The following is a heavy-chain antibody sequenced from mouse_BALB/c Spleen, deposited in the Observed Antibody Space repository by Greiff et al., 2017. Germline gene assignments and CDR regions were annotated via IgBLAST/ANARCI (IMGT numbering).Heavy chain of an antibody. Sequence: QVQLQQPGAELVRPGASVKLSCKASGYTFTSYWINWVKQRPGQGLEWIGNIYPSDSYTNYNQKFKDKATLTVDKSSSTAYMQLSSPTSEDSAVYYCTRGANYYPYYFDYWGQGTTLTVSS. CDR2: IYPSDSYT. D-gene: IGHD1-1*01. V-gene: IGHV1-69*02. CDR1: GYTFTSYW. CDR3: TRGANYYPYYFDY. J-gene: IGHJ2*01.